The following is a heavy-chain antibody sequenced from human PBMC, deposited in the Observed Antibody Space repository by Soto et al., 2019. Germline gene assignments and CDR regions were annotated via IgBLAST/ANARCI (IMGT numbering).Heavy chain of an antibody. CDR3: ARSLGTAMAYFDS. J-gene: IGHJ4*02. V-gene: IGHV5-10-1*03. CDR1: GYSFSSYW. Sequence: EVQLVQSGAEVKKPGESLRISCKGSGYSFSSYWITWVRQMPGKGLEWMGRIDPSDSYTTYSPSFQGFVTISADKSINTAYLQWSSLKASDTAMYYCARSLGTAMAYFDSWGQGTLLTVSS. D-gene: IGHD3-16*01. CDR2: IDPSDSYT.